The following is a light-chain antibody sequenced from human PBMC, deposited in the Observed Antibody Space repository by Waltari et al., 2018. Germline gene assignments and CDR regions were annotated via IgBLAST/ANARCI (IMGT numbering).Light chain of an antibody. V-gene: IGKV1D-13*01. J-gene: IGKJ5*01. CDR3: QQFHNYPPT. Sequence: AIQLTQSPSSLSAPVGDRVTITCRASQDISTALAWYQQKSGEAPKLLIYDASTLGSGVPSRFSGSGTGTDFTLTISRLQPEDFSTYHCQQFHNYPPTFGKGTRLEIK. CDR1: QDISTA. CDR2: DAS.